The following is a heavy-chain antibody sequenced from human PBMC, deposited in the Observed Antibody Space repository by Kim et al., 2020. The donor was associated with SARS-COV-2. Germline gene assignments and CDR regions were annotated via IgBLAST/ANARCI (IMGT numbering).Heavy chain of an antibody. V-gene: IGHV1-8*01. J-gene: IGHJ6*02. D-gene: IGHD2-8*01. CDR2: MNPNSGNT. Sequence: ASVKVSCKASGYTFTSYDINWVRQATGQGLEWMGWMNPNSGNTGYAQKFQGRVTMTRNTSISTAYMELSSLRSEDTAVYYCARGRGGFVLMVYDPYYYGMDVWGQGTTVTVSS. CDR3: ARGRGGFVLMVYDPYYYGMDV. CDR1: GYTFTSYD.